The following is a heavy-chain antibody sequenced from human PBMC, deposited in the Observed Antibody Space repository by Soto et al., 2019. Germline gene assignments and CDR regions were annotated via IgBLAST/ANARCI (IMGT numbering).Heavy chain of an antibody. V-gene: IGHV1-69*02. Sequence: QVQLVQSGAEVKKPGSSVKVSCKASGGTFSSYTISWVRQAPGQGLEWMGRIIPILGIANYAQKFQGRVTITADKSTTTAHMELSSVKAEDTAVYNCASEGPGVTTSWGQGTLVTVSS. J-gene: IGHJ1*01. D-gene: IGHD4-17*01. CDR1: GGTFSSYT. CDR2: IIPILGIA. CDR3: ASEGPGVTTS.